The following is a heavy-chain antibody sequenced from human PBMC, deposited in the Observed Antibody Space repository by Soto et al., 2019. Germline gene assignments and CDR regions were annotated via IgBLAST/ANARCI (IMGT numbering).Heavy chain of an antibody. CDR3: AGRFCSNDVCLLGVSDF. Sequence: PGGFLRLSCAASGITFSNFEVNWVRQAPGQGLEWVSYISTSGGTRYYADPVKGRFTISGDNAKKSLLLQLNSLRAEDTAVYYCAGRFCSNDVCLLGVSDFWGHGTLVTVSS. D-gene: IGHD2-8*01. J-gene: IGHJ4*01. CDR1: GITFSNFE. V-gene: IGHV3-48*03. CDR2: ISTSGGTR.